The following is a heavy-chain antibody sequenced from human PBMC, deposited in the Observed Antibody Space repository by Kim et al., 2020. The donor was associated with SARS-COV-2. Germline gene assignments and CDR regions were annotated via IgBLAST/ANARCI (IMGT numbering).Heavy chain of an antibody. V-gene: IGHV5-10-1*01. D-gene: IGHD3-22*01. Sequence: GESLKISCKGSGYSFTSYWISWVRQMPGKGLEWMGRIDPSDSYTNYSPSFQGHVTISADKSISTAYLQWSSLKAPDPAMYYCARNAKHYYDSSGYYLGELYGMDVWGQGTTVTVSS. CDR2: IDPSDSYT. J-gene: IGHJ6*02. CDR3: ARNAKHYYDSSGYYLGELYGMDV. CDR1: GYSFTSYW.